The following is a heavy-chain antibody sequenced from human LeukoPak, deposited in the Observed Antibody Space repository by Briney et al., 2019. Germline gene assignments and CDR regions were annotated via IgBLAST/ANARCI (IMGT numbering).Heavy chain of an antibody. D-gene: IGHD2/OR15-2a*01. CDR1: GFTFTDYY. CDR2: ISSSGSVI. V-gene: IGHV3-11*04. Sequence: GGSLRLSCAASGFTFTDYYMTWIRQAPGKGLEWVSYISSSGSVIHYADSVKGRFTISRDNAKNLVYLQMKSLRAEDTAVYFCARDTTDYYYMDVWGKGATVTVSS. CDR3: ARDTTDYYYMDV. J-gene: IGHJ6*03.